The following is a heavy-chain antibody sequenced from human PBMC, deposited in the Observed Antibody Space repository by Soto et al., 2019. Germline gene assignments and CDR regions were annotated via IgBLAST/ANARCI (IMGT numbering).Heavy chain of an antibody. CDR2: INHSGST. CDR1: GGSFCGYY. J-gene: IGHJ6*02. V-gene: IGHV4-34*01. CDR3: ARPTRQWLGLRYYYGMDV. D-gene: IGHD6-19*01. Sequence: SETLSLTCAVYGGSFCGYYWSWIRQPPGKGLEWIGEINHSGSTNYNPSLKSRVTISVDTSKNQFSLKLSSVTAADTAVYYCARPTRQWLGLRYYYGMDVWGQGTTVTVSS.